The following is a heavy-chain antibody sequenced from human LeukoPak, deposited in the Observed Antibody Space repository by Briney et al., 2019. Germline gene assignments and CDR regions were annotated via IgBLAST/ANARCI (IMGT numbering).Heavy chain of an antibody. V-gene: IGHV4-39*01. CDR3: ARRYSSSYSTLQFDP. D-gene: IGHD6-13*01. J-gene: IGHJ5*02. Sequence: PSETLSLTCTVSGGSISSSSYYWGWIRQPPGKGLEWIGSIYYSGSTYYNPSLKSRVTISVDTSKNQFSLKLSSVTAADTAVCYCARRYSSSYSTLQFDPWGQGTLVTVSS. CDR2: IYYSGST. CDR1: GGSISSSSYY.